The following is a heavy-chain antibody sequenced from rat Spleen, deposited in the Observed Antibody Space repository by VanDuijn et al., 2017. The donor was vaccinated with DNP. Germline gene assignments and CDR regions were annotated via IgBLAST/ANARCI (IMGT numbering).Heavy chain of an antibody. CDR2: ISYDGGRT. CDR3: ARHVLPLRVWDY. J-gene: IGHJ2*01. CDR1: GFTVSDYY. D-gene: IGHD1-4*01. V-gene: IGHV5-22*01. Sequence: EVKLVESGGGLVQPGRSLKLSCAASGFTVSDYYMAWVRQAPTKGLEWVAYISYDGGRTYNGDSVKGRFTISRDNAKNTLYLQMNSLRLEDTATYYCARHVLPLRVWDYWGQGVMVTVSS.